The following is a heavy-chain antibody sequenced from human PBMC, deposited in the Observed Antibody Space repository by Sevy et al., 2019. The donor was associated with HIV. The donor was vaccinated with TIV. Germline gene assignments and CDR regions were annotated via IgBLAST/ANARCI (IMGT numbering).Heavy chain of an antibody. CDR3: ARDIPPSATTVSHFDY. CDR2: ISNTGSSI. J-gene: IGHJ4*02. CDR1: GFTFSSYE. V-gene: IGHV3-48*03. D-gene: IGHD4-17*01. Sequence: GGSLRLSGAASGFTFSSYEMNWVRQAPGKGLEWVSYISNTGSSIYYSDSVKGRFTMSRDNAKDSLYLQMNSLRGEDTAVYYCARDIPPSATTVSHFDYWGRGTLVTVSS.